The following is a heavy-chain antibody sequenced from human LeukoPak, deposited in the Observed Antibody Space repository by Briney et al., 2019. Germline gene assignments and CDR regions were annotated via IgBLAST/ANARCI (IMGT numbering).Heavy chain of an antibody. CDR1: GFTFSDYY. CDR2: ISSSGSTI. Sequence: GGSLRLSCAASGFTFSDYYMSWIRQAPGKGLERVSYISSSGSTIYYADSVKGRFTISRDNAKNSLYLQMNSLRAEDTAVYYCARELYCGGDCYSGFDYWGQGTLVTVSS. J-gene: IGHJ4*02. V-gene: IGHV3-11*04. D-gene: IGHD2-21*02. CDR3: ARELYCGGDCYSGFDY.